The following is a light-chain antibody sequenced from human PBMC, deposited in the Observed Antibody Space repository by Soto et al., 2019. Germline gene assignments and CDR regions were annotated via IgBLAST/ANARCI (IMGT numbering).Light chain of an antibody. Sequence: DIQMTQFPSTLSASVGDRVTITCRASQSISNRLAWFQQKSGEAPNLLIHKASSLESGVPSRFSGSGSGTEFTLTISSLQPDDFATYYCQQYNTYSWTFGQGTEVEIK. V-gene: IGKV1-5*03. CDR2: KAS. CDR3: QQYNTYSWT. CDR1: QSISNR. J-gene: IGKJ1*01.